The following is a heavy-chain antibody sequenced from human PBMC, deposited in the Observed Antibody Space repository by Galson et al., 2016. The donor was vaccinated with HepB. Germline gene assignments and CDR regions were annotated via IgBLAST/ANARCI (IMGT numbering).Heavy chain of an antibody. CDR2: IYSGGNT. D-gene: IGHD2-21*01. CDR1: GFTFSYTY. J-gene: IGHJ6*02. Sequence: SLRLSCAASGFTFSYTYMTWVRQAPGKGLEWVSLIYSGGNTDYADSVKGRFTISRATSTTHLALSSLRSDDTAVYYCASSRLGDCGGAACHLDRFISGHYYLSVLDVLGQGTTVTVSS. CDR3: ASSRLGDCGGAACHLDRFISGHYYLSVLDV. V-gene: IGHV3-53*05.